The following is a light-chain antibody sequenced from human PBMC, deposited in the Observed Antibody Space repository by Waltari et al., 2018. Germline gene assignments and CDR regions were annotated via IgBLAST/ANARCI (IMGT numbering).Light chain of an antibody. CDR2: TNI. CDR1: SSNPGSGND. J-gene: IGLJ1*01. CDR3: QSFDISLNGAV. Sequence: QSVLTQPPSVSGSPGQRVTISCTGGSSNPGSGNDVHWYQQLPGTAPKLLIYTNIYRPSGVPDRFSGSKSGTSASLIIAGLQAEDAADYYCQSFDISLNGAVFGAGTKVTVL. V-gene: IGLV1-40*01.